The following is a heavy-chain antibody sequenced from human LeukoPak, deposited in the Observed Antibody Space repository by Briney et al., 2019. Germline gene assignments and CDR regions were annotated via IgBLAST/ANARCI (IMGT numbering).Heavy chain of an antibody. CDR3: ARDPYSGSYGDYYYDYMDV. D-gene: IGHD1-26*01. CDR2: ITSSSSDI. CDR1: GFTFSTYN. J-gene: IGHJ6*03. V-gene: IGHV3-21*01. Sequence: GGSLRLSCAASGFTFSTYNMNWVRQAPGKGLEWLSSITSSSSDIYYADSVKGRFTISRDNAKNSLYLQMNSLRDEDTAVYYCARDPYSGSYGDYYYDYMDVWGKRTTVTIPS.